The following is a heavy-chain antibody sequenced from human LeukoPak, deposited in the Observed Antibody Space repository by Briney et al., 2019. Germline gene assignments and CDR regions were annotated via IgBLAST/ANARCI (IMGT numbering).Heavy chain of an antibody. CDR1: GGSISSSSYY. Sequence: SETLSLTCTVSGGSISSSSYYWGWIRQPPGKGLEWIGSIYYSGSTYYNPSLKSRVTISVDTSKNQFSLKLSSVTAADTAVYYCAKDSSDYWGQGTLVTVSS. D-gene: IGHD6-13*01. CDR2: IYYSGST. V-gene: IGHV4-39*01. CDR3: AKDSSDY. J-gene: IGHJ4*02.